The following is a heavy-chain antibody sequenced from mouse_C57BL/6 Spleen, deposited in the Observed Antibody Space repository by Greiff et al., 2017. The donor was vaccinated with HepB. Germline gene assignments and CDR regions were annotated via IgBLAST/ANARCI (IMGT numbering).Heavy chain of an antibody. CDR2: IHPNSGST. J-gene: IGHJ4*01. V-gene: IGHV1-64*01. CDR1: GYTFTSYW. Sequence: QVQLKESGAELVKPGASVKLSCKASGYTFTSYWMHWVKQRPGQGLEWIGMIHPNSGSTNYNEKFKSKATLTVDKSSSTAYMQLSSLTSEDSAVYYCARGPPYYYGSRYYYAMDYWGQGTSVTVSS. D-gene: IGHD1-1*01. CDR3: ARGPPYYYGSRYYYAMDY.